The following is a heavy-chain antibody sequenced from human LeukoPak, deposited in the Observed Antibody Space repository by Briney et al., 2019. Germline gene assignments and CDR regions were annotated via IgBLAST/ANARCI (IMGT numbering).Heavy chain of an antibody. CDR3: ANLQHDYSNYVGSFDY. CDR2: ISGSGGST. CDR1: GFTFSSYA. J-gene: IGHJ4*02. D-gene: IGHD4-11*01. V-gene: IGHV3-23*01. Sequence: GGSLRLSCAASGFTFSSYAMSWVRQAPGKGLEWVSAISGSGGSTYYADSVKGRFTISRDNSKNMLYLQMNSLRAEDTAVYYCANLQHDYSNYVGSFDYWGQGTLVTVSS.